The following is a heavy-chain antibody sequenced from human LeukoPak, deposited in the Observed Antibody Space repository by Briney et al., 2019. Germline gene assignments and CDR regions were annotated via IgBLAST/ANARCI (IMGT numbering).Heavy chain of an antibody. D-gene: IGHD3-22*01. CDR2: IRWNSGSI. CDR1: GFTFDDYA. CDR3: VKDSIHYYDSTGQYSFDY. V-gene: IGHV3-9*03. Sequence: PGRSLRLSCAASGFTFDDYAMHWVRQAPGKGLEWVSGIRWNSGSIGYADSVKGRFTISRDNANSSLYLQMNSLRPEDMALYYCVKDSIHYYDSTGQYSFDYWGQGTLVTVSS. J-gene: IGHJ4*02.